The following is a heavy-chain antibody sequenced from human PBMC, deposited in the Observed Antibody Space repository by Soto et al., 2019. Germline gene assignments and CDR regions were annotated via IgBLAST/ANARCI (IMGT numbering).Heavy chain of an antibody. J-gene: IGHJ5*02. CDR2: ISAYDGKT. CDR3: ARDPHEFWISYWFDP. CDR1: GYTFTSYD. V-gene: IGHV1-18*01. D-gene: IGHD3-3*01. Sequence: ASVKVSCKASGYTFTSYDINWVRQAPGQGLELMGWISAYDGKTTYAEKFQGRVTLTTDTSTSTAYMELRSLRSDDTAIYYCARDPHEFWISYWFDPWGQGTPVTVSS.